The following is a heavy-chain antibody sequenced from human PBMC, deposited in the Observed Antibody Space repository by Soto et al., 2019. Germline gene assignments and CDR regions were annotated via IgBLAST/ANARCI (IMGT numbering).Heavy chain of an antibody. CDR1: GFTFSSFA. CDR2: ISGSGDST. Sequence: EVQLLESGGGLVQPGRSLRLSCAASGFTFSSFAMSWVRQAPGKGLEWVSAISGSGDSTYYADSVKGRFTISRDNSKNTLYLQMNVLRAEDTAVYYCAKERSLFVGEMHSSWGDCFDYWGQGTLVTVSS. D-gene: IGHD6-13*01. CDR3: AKERSLFVGEMHSSWGDCFDY. J-gene: IGHJ4*02. V-gene: IGHV3-23*01.